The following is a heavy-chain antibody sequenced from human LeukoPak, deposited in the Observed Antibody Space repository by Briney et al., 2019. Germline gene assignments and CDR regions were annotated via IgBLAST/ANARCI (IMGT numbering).Heavy chain of an antibody. V-gene: IGHV4-61*01. CDR2: IYYSGST. Sequence: SETLSLTCTVSGYSISSDYYWGWIRQPPGKGLEWIGYIYYSGSTNYKPSLKSRVTISVDTSKNQFSLKLSSVTAADTAVYYCARGGYYGSGNDFRFDPWGQGTLVTVSS. J-gene: IGHJ5*02. CDR3: ARGGYYGSGNDFRFDP. D-gene: IGHD3-10*01. CDR1: GYSISSDYY.